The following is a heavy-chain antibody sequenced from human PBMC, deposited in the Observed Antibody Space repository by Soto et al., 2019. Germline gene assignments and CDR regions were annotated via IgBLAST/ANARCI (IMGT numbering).Heavy chain of an antibody. V-gene: IGHV3-53*01. Sequence: EVQLVESGGGLVQPGGSLRLSCAASAFTVSHNYMNWVRQAPGKGLEWVSVIYTGGSTYYADSVKGRFTISRDNSKNTLYLQLNSLTADDTAMYYCAREVKLGIRGNLDCWGQGTLVTVSS. CDR3: AREVKLGIRGNLDC. J-gene: IGHJ4*02. D-gene: IGHD7-27*01. CDR1: AFTVSHNY. CDR2: IYTGGST.